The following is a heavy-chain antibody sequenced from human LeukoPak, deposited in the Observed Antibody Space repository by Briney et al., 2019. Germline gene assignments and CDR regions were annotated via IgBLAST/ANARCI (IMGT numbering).Heavy chain of an antibody. CDR1: GGSINSTRYY. V-gene: IGHV4-39*01. J-gene: IGHJ6*03. Sequence: SETLSLTCTVSGGSINSTRYYWGWIRQPPGKGLEWIGSIYYSGDTHYNPSLRSRVTISVDTSKNQFSLRMHSMTAADTSFYYCATGSMTTRYYYYFHMDVWGPGATVTVSS. CDR2: IYYSGDT. CDR3: ATGSMTTRYYYYFHMDV. D-gene: IGHD4-11*01.